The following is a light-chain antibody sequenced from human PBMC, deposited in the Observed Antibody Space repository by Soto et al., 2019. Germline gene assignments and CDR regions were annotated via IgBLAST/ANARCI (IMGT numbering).Light chain of an antibody. CDR3: SSYAGSNNLV. Sequence: QSALTQPRSVSGSPGQSVTISCTGTISDVAGYNYVSWYQHHPGKAPKLLISDVTKRPSWVPDRFSGSKSGSTASLTISELQAEDEADYYCSSYAGSNNLVFGGGNKVTVL. V-gene: IGLV2-11*01. CDR1: ISDVAGYNY. J-gene: IGLJ2*01. CDR2: DVT.